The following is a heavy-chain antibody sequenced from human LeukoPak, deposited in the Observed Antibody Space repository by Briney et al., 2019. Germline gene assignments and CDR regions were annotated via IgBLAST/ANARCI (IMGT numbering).Heavy chain of an antibody. J-gene: IGHJ3*02. D-gene: IGHD3-10*01. V-gene: IGHV4-39*01. CDR2: IHYGGRA. Sequence: PSETLSLTCTVSGDSTSRSGHFWGCIRQPPGKGLEWIGSIHYGGRASYFPSLESRVTISVDTSKNQFSLKVTSLTAADTAVYYCARVNGGDAFDIWGQGKMVTVSS. CDR1: GDSTSRSGHF. CDR3: ARVNGGDAFDI.